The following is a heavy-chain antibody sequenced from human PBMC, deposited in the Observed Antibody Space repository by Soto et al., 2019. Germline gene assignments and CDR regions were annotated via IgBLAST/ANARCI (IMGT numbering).Heavy chain of an antibody. V-gene: IGHV3-21*01. CDR3: ARARVYCSGGSCYSYYYYGMDV. Sequence: GGSLRLSCAASGFTFSSYSMNWVRQAPGKGLEWVSSISSSSSYIYYADSVKGRFTISRDNAKNSLYLQMNSLRAEDTAVYYCARARVYCSGGSCYSYYYYGMDVWGQGTTVTVS. CDR2: ISSSSSYI. CDR1: GFTFSSYS. D-gene: IGHD2-15*01. J-gene: IGHJ6*02.